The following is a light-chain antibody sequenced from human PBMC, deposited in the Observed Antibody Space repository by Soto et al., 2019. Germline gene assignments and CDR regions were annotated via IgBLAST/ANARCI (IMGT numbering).Light chain of an antibody. J-gene: IGKJ4*01. CDR1: QGISNW. V-gene: IGKV1-12*01. CDR3: QQANSFPLT. Sequence: DIQMTQSPSSVSASVGDRVTITCRASQGISNWLAWYQQEPGKAPKLLIFGASNLPSGVPSRFSGSYSGTDFTLTIISLQPEDFATYYCQQANSFPLTFGGGTKVEIK. CDR2: GAS.